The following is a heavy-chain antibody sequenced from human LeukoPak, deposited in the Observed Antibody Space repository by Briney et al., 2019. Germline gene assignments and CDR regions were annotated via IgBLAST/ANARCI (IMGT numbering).Heavy chain of an antibody. CDR3: ARELGAMIVVVITQVGWFDP. CDR2: IIPIFGTA. CDR1: GGTFSSYA. J-gene: IGHJ5*02. Sequence: SVKVSCKASGGTFSSYAISWVRQAPGQGLEWMGRIIPIFGTANYAQKFQGRVTITTDESTSTAYMELSSLRSEDTAVYYCARELGAMIVVVITQVGWFDPWGQGTLVTVSS. D-gene: IGHD3-22*01. V-gene: IGHV1-69*05.